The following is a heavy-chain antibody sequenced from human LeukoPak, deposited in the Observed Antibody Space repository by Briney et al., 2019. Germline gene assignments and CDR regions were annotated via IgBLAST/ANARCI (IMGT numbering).Heavy chain of an antibody. D-gene: IGHD5-18*01. V-gene: IGHV3-7*04. CDR1: GFTFSNSW. J-gene: IGHJ3*02. CDR2: IKQDGFTR. CDR3: ARDVTATGALDI. Sequence: RGGSERLSCIVSGFTFSNSWMNWVRQAPGKGLEWVANIKQDGFTRYYVDSVKGRFTISRDNAENSLYLQMNSLRVEDTAVYFCARDVTATGALDIWGQGTMASVSS.